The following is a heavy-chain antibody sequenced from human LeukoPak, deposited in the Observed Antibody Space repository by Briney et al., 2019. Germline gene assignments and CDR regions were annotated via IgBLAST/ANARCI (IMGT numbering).Heavy chain of an antibody. J-gene: IGHJ4*02. D-gene: IGHD3-10*01. Sequence: SETLSLTCAVYGGSFSGYYWSWIRQPPGKGLEWIGEINHSGSTNYNPSLKSRVTISVDTSKNQFSLKPSSVTAADTAVYYCARARYGSGSYLDYWGQGTLVTVSS. CDR3: ARARYGSGSYLDY. CDR2: INHSGST. V-gene: IGHV4-34*01. CDR1: GGSFSGYY.